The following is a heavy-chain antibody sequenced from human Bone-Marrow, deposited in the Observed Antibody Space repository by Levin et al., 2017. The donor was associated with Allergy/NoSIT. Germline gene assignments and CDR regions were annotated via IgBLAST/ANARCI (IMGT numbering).Heavy chain of an antibody. CDR1: GYTFTNYN. V-gene: IGHV1-2*06. CDR2: IISASGDT. CDR3: ARGNKFGHDY. D-gene: IGHD3-16*01. Sequence: GESLKISCKASGYTFTNYNIHWVRQAPGQGLEWMGRIISASGDTNHAQKFQGRVTATRDTSISTAYMELTRLTSDDTAVYYCARGNKFGHDYWGQGTLVTVSS. J-gene: IGHJ4*02.